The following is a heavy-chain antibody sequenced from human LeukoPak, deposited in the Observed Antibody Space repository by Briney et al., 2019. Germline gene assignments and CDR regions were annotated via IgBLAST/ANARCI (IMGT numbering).Heavy chain of an antibody. V-gene: IGHV3-7*01. Sequence: GGSLRLSCAASGFTFSGYWMTWVRQAPGKGLEGVANKKGEESKKYYVDSVKGRFTISRDNAKNSLYLQMNSLRAEDTAVYYCARDSNPRGGYDAFDFWGQGTLVTVSS. CDR2: KKGEESKK. D-gene: IGHD3-10*01. CDR1: GFTFSGYW. CDR3: ARDSNPRGGYDAFDF. J-gene: IGHJ3*01.